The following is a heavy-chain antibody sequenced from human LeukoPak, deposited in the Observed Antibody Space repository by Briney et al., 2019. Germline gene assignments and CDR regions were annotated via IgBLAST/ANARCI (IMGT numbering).Heavy chain of an antibody. CDR3: AKGTFYYGSGSYCMDV. CDR2: IIGINSST. V-gene: IGHV3-23*01. J-gene: IGHJ6*04. D-gene: IGHD3-10*01. CDR1: GFTFSSYP. Sequence: GGSLRLSCAASGFTFSSYPMSWVRQAPGKGLEWVSSIIGINSSTYYADSVKGWFTISRDNSRDTLHLQVNSLRAEDTAVYYCAKGTFYYGSGSYCMDVWGKGTTVTVSS.